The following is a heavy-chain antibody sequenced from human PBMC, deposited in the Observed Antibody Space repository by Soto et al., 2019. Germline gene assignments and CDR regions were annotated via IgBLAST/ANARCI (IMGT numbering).Heavy chain of an antibody. Sequence: LRLSCAASGLDLSHPWMTWVRQAAGKGLEWVARIKSKADGGTADYAAPVKGRFSISRDDSKNTVDLQMNSLKTEDTAVYYCAKKPYSSGWSGWFDPWGQRTLVTVSS. D-gene: IGHD6-19*01. CDR1: GLDLSHPW. J-gene: IGHJ5*02. CDR2: IKSKADGGTA. V-gene: IGHV3-15*01. CDR3: AKKPYSSGWSGWFDP.